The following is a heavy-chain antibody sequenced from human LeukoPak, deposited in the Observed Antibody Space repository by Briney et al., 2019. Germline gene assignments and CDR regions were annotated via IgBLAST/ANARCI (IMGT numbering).Heavy chain of an antibody. CDR2: IRYDGSNK. CDR3: AKETYSSAWFFDY. V-gene: IGHV3-30*02. D-gene: IGHD6-19*01. J-gene: IGHJ4*02. CDR1: GFTFSSYG. Sequence: GGSLRLSCAASGFTFSSYGMHWVRQAPGKGLEWVTFIRYDGSNKYYADSVKGRFTMSRDNSKNTLYLQMNSLRAEDTAVYYCAKETYSSAWFFDYWGQGTLVTVSS.